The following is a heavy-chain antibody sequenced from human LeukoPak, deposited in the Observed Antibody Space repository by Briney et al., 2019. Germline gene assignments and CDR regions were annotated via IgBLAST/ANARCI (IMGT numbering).Heavy chain of an antibody. J-gene: IGHJ4*02. Sequence: SETLSLTCTVAGGSISSYYWSWIRQPPGKGLEWIGYIYHSGSTNYNPSLKSRVTISVDTSKNQFSLKLSSVTAADTAVYYCARSPYSSGWFDYWGQGTLVTVSS. CDR3: ARSPYSSGWFDY. D-gene: IGHD6-19*01. V-gene: IGHV4-59*12. CDR1: GGSISSYY. CDR2: IYHSGST.